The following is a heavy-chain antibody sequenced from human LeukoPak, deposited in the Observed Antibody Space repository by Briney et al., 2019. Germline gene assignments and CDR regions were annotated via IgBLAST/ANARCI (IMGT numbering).Heavy chain of an antibody. CDR2: IIPIFGTA. CDR3: ARDRRSGWYSWFDP. D-gene: IGHD6-19*01. CDR1: GGTFSSYA. V-gene: IGHV1-69*06. Sequence: SVKVSCKASGGTFSSYAISWVRQAPEQGLEWMGGIIPIFGTANYAQKFQGRVTITADKSTSTAYMELSSLRSEDTAVYYCARDRRSGWYSWFDPWGQGTLVTVSS. J-gene: IGHJ5*02.